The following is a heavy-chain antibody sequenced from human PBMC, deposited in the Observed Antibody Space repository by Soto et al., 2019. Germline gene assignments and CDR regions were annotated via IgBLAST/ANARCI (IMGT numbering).Heavy chain of an antibody. V-gene: IGHV3-23*01. Sequence: DVRLLESGGGLVQPGGSLRLSCAASGFTFSTYAMGWVRQAPGKGLEWVSVISGSGRTTYYAASVKGRFTISRDDSKNNLYLQMNSLRADDTALCYCAKVRPTTRDAFDMWGQGTMVTVSS. D-gene: IGHD4-17*01. CDR3: AKVRPTTRDAFDM. J-gene: IGHJ3*02. CDR2: ISGSGRTT. CDR1: GFTFSTYA.